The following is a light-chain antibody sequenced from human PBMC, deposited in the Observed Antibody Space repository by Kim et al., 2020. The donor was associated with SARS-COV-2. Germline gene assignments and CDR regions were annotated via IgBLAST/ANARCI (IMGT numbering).Light chain of an antibody. CDR3: QQYVNLPPT. V-gene: IGKV1-33*01. J-gene: IGKJ2*01. Sequence: DIQMTQSPSSVSASVGDRVTITCQATQDVKFYLNWYQQKPGRAPKLLIYDASHLQTGVPSRFSGSGSGTDFTFTISSLQPGEVATYYCQQYVNLPPTFGQGTKLEI. CDR2: DAS. CDR1: QDVKFY.